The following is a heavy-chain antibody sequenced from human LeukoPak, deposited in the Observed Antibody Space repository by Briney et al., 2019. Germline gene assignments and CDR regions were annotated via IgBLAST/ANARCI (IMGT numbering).Heavy chain of an antibody. Sequence: GGSLRLSCAASGFTFSSYAMSSVRQAPGKGLEWVSAISGSGGSTYYADSVKGRFTISRDNSKNTLYLQMNSLRAEDTAVYYCAKSGTPGYSSSWYPNWFDPWGQGTLVTVSS. CDR1: GFTFSSYA. J-gene: IGHJ5*02. CDR3: AKSGTPGYSSSWYPNWFDP. D-gene: IGHD6-13*01. CDR2: ISGSGGST. V-gene: IGHV3-23*01.